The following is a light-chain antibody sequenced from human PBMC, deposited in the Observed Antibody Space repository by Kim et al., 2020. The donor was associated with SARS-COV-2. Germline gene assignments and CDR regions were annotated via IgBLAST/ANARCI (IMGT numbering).Light chain of an antibody. J-gene: IGKJ2*01. Sequence: EIVLTQSPGTLSLSPGERATLSCRASQSVRVNYLAWYQQKPGQAPRLLIYGASSRATGIPDRFSGSGSGTDFTLTISRLEPEDFAVYHCHQYGSSPYTFGQATTLEL. CDR1: QSVRVNY. V-gene: IGKV3-20*01. CDR3: HQYGSSPYT. CDR2: GAS.